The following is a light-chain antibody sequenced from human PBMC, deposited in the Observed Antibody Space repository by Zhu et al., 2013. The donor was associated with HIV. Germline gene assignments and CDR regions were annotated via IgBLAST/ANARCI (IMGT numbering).Light chain of an antibody. CDR2: AAS. CDR3: QQFGSSPLT. V-gene: IGKV3-20*01. Sequence: EILMTQSPGTLSLSPGDRVTLSCRASQRVSSTYVAWYQQKPGQAPRLLIYAASTRATGIPDRFSGSGSGTDFTLTISRLEPEDFAVYYCQQFGSSPLTFGGGTNVELK. J-gene: IGKJ4*01. CDR1: QRVSSTY.